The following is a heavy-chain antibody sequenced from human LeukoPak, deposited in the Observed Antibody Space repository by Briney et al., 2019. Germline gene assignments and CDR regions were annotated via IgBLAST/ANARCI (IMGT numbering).Heavy chain of an antibody. J-gene: IGHJ4*02. Sequence: SETLSLTCTVSGGFISSSSYYWGWIRQPPGKGLEWIGSIYYSGSTYYNPSLKSRVTISVDTSKNQFSLKLSSVTAADTAVYYCASSSGLPVFHFDYWGQGTLVTVSS. D-gene: IGHD5-12*01. V-gene: IGHV4-39*01. CDR3: ASSSGLPVFHFDY. CDR1: GGFISSSSYY. CDR2: IYYSGST.